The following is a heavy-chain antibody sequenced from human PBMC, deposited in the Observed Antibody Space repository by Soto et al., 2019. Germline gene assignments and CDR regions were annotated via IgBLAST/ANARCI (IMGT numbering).Heavy chain of an antibody. Sequence: EVQLVESGGGLVQPGGSLRVSCAASGFTFRSHRIHWVRQAPGKGLEWVSRIDTDGGGTSYADSVKGRFTISTDNAENTVYLQMNGLRVEDTAVYYCATVFDVWGQGTLVPVSS. CDR3: ATVFDV. D-gene: IGHD4-17*01. CDR2: IDTDGGGT. J-gene: IGHJ4*02. V-gene: IGHV3-74*01. CDR1: GFTFRSHR.